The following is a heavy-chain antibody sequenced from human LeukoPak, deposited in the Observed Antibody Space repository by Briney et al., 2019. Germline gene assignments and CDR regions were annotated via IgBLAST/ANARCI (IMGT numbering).Heavy chain of an antibody. Sequence: GGSLRLSCAASGFTVSSNYMSWVRQAPGKGLEWVANIKQDGSEKYYVDSVKGRFTISRDNAKNSLYLQMNSLRAEDTAVYYCARCDTLGRSFDIWGQGTMVTVSS. J-gene: IGHJ3*02. CDR2: IKQDGSEK. CDR3: ARCDTLGRSFDI. CDR1: GFTVSSNY. V-gene: IGHV3-7*01. D-gene: IGHD2-21*02.